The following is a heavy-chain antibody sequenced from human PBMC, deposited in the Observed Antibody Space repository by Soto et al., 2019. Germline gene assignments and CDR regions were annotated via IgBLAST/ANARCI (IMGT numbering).Heavy chain of an antibody. CDR1: GGSISSSSYY. J-gene: IGHJ5*02. Sequence: SETLSLTCTVSGGSISSSSYYWGWIRQPPGKGLEWIGYIAYSGDTYYNPSLRSRVTISADTSENKFSLTLKSVTAADTAVYFCARDFERSAIGPWGQGTSVTVSS. CDR3: ARDFERSAIGP. V-gene: IGHV4-39*07. D-gene: IGHD3-9*01. CDR2: IAYSGDT.